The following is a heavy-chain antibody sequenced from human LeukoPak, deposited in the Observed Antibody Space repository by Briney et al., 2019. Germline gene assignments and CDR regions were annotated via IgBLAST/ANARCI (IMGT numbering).Heavy chain of an antibody. V-gene: IGHV5-51*01. CDR2: IYPGDSDT. J-gene: IGHJ6*04. CDR1: GYSFTNYW. D-gene: IGHD6-13*01. CDR3: AGAAAGTVGKYYGMDV. Sequence: GESLKISCKGSGYSFTNYWIGWVRQMPGKGLEGMGIIYPGDSDTRYSPSFQGQCTISADKSITTSYLQWSSLKASATAMYYCAGAAAGTVGKYYGMDVWGKGTTVTVSS.